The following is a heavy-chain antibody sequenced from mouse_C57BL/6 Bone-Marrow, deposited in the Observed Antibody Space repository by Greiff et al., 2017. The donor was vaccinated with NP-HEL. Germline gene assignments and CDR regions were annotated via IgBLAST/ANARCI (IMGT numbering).Heavy chain of an antibody. J-gene: IGHJ3*01. V-gene: IGHV5-6*01. CDR3: ARDYYGYPFAY. D-gene: IGHD2-2*01. CDR2: ISSGGSYT. Sequence: EVKVVESGGDLVKPGGSLKLSCAASGFTFSSYGMSWVRQTPDKRLEWVATISSGGSYTYYPDSVKGRFTISRDNAKNTLYLQMSSLKSEDTAMYYCARDYYGYPFAYWGQGTLVTVSA. CDR1: GFTFSSYG.